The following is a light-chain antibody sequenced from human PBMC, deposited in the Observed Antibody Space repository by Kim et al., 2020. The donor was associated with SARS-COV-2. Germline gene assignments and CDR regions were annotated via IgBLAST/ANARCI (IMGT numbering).Light chain of an antibody. V-gene: IGLV2-23*02. CDR3: ASYAGGRTLL. CDR1: NRGVGSYNL. J-gene: IGLJ1*01. Sequence: GLSITLSCSGTNRGVGSYNLVTWFQHSPGKAPRLLIYEVMKRPSGVSDRFSASKSGNTAFMTISGLLAEDEAEYYCASYAGGRTLLFGTGTKVTVL. CDR2: EVM.